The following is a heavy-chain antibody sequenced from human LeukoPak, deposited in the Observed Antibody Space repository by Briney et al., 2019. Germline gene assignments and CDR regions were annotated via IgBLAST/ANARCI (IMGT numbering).Heavy chain of an antibody. CDR3: GRKCSGSF. J-gene: IGHJ4*02. CDR1: GFTFSSHN. CDR2: ISSSSSTI. V-gene: IGHV3-48*04. D-gene: IGHD3-10*02. Sequence: QTGGSLRLSCAASGFTFSSHNMNWVRQAPGKGLEWVSYISSSSSTIYYADSVKGRFTISRDNAKNSLYLQMNSLRAEDTAVYYWGRKCSGSFWGQGTLVTVSS.